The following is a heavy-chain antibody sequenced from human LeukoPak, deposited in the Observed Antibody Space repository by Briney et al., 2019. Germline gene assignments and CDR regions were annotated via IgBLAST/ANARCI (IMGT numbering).Heavy chain of an antibody. D-gene: IGHD2-2*02. CDR3: ATDTSY. CDR1: GFTLSAYR. J-gene: IGHJ4*02. CDR2: ITGSGYSI. V-gene: IGHV3-21*01. Sequence: PGGSLRLSCAAPGFTLSAYRMNGVRPVPGKGLEWVSSITGSGYSIYYADSVKGRFTISRDNAKSSLYLQMNSLRAEDTAVYYCATDTSYWGQGTLVTVSS.